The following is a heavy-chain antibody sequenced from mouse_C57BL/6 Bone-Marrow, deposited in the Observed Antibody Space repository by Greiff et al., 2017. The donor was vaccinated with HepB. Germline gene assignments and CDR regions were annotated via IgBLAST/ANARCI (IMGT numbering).Heavy chain of an antibody. D-gene: IGHD2-1*01. J-gene: IGHJ2*01. V-gene: IGHV3-6*01. Sequence: ESGPGLVKPSQSLSLTCSVTGYSITSGYYWNWIRQFPGNKLEWMGYISYDGSNNYNPSLKNRISITRDTSKNQFFLKLNSVPTEDTATYYCARDRGNIDYWGQGTTLTVSS. CDR2: ISYDGSN. CDR1: GYSITSGYY. CDR3: ARDRGNIDY.